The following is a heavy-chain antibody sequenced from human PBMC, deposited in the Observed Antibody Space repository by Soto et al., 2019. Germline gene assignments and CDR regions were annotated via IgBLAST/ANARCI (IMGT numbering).Heavy chain of an antibody. Sequence: QVQLVQSGAEVRKPGASVNISCWASGFTFGDNLINWVRQAPGQSLEWMGWINPDNGNTRYSQTFQGRVTISRHSSASIAKVVLPYLTPADKAIYSWRIARLSVGPRSTDVFDAWGYGQWSPSLQ. CDR2: INPDNGNT. CDR3: RIARLSVGPRSTDVFDA. J-gene: IGHJ3*01. CDR1: GFTFGDNL. D-gene: IGHD2-15*01. V-gene: IGHV1-3*01.